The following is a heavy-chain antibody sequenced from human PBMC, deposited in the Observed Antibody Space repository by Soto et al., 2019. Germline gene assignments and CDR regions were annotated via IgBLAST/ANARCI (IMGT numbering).Heavy chain of an antibody. V-gene: IGHV3-53*02. CDR3: ARAPYLGTMWRPAGFYP. J-gene: IGHJ5*02. Sequence: EVQLVETGGGLIQPGGSLRLSCAASGFTVSSNYMSWVRQAPGKGLEWVSVIDSGGSTYYADSVKGRFTISRDNSKNTLFHQMNSLSAEDTAVYYGARAPYLGTMWRPAGFYPRSQGPWVAVAS. CDR1: GFTVSSNY. D-gene: IGHD7-27*01. CDR2: IDSGGST.